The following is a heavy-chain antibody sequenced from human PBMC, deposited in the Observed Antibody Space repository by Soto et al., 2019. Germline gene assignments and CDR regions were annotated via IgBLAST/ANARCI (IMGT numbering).Heavy chain of an antibody. D-gene: IGHD2-21*02. CDR2: IYYSGST. J-gene: IGHJ5*02. V-gene: IGHV4-39*01. Sequence: PSETLSLTCTVSGGSTSSGDYYWSWIRQPPGKGLEWIGSIYYSGSTYYNPSLKSRVTVSVDTSKNQFSLKLSSVTAADTAVYYCARHPSDFWFDPWGQGTLVTVSS. CDR3: ARHPSDFWFDP. CDR1: GGSTSSGDYY.